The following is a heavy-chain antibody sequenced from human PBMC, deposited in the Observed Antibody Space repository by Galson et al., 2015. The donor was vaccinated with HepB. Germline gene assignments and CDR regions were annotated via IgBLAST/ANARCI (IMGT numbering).Heavy chain of an antibody. CDR1: GGTFSSYA. Sequence: CKASGGTFSSYAISWVRQAPGQGLEWMGGIIPIFGTANYAQKSQGRVTITADESTSTAYMELSSLRSEDTAVYYCARAYCGGDCYSLYWYLDLWGRGTLVTVSS. D-gene: IGHD2-21*02. CDR2: IIPIFGTA. J-gene: IGHJ2*01. CDR3: ARAYCGGDCYSLYWYLDL. V-gene: IGHV1-69*01.